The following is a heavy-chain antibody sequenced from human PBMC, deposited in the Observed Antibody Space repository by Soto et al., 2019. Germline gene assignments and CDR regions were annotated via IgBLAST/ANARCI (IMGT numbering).Heavy chain of an antibody. Sequence: EVQLLESGGGLVQPGGSLRLSCAASGFTFNSHAMSWVRQAPGKGLEWVSAISGSGGSTYYAHSVKGRFTISRDNSKNTLYLQMNSRRAADTAVYYCAKSAASEDDYFYYGMDVWGQGTTVTVSS. CDR1: GFTFNSHA. D-gene: IGHD6-25*01. J-gene: IGHJ6*02. CDR2: ISGSGGST. CDR3: AKSAASEDDYFYYGMDV. V-gene: IGHV3-23*01.